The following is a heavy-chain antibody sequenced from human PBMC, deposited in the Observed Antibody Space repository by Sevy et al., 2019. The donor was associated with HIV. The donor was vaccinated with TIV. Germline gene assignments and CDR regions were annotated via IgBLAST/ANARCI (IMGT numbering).Heavy chain of an antibody. D-gene: IGHD3-22*01. V-gene: IGHV1-18*04. Sequence: ASVKVSCKASGYTFTSYGISWVRQAPGQGLEWMGWISAYNGNTNYAQKLQGRVTMTTDTSTSTAYMELRSLRSDDTAVYYCAREGYYYESSGFLGYWGQGTLVTVSS. CDR2: ISAYNGNT. J-gene: IGHJ4*02. CDR3: AREGYYYESSGFLGY. CDR1: GYTFTSYG.